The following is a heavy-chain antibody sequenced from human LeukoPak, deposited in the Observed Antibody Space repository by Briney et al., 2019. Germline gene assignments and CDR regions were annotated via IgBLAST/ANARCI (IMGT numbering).Heavy chain of an antibody. J-gene: IGHJ4*02. CDR3: ARAGWYYDSSGYYRFDY. D-gene: IGHD3-22*01. CDR2: IWYDGSNK. Sequence: GGSLRLSCAASGFTFSSYGMHWVRQAPGKGLEWVAVIWYDGSNKYYADSVKGRFTISRDNSKNTLYLQMNSLRAEDTAVYYCARAGWYYDSSGYYRFDYWGQGTLVTVSS. V-gene: IGHV3-33*01. CDR1: GFTFSSYG.